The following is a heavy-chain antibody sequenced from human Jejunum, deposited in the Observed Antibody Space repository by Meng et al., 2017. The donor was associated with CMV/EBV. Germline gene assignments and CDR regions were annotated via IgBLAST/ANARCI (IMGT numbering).Heavy chain of an antibody. D-gene: IGHD1-26*01. Sequence: QVPLQESGPGLVKPSETLSLTCTVSGGSINNYYWSWIRQSAGKGLEWIGRFYSSDTYNYHPSLNSRVTMSLDTSKKQFSLILGSVTAADTARYYCARGPGASTREGFDHWGLGTLVTVSS. CDR2: FYSSDTY. J-gene: IGHJ4*02. CDR3: ARGPGASTREGFDH. CDR1: GGSINNYY. V-gene: IGHV4-4*07.